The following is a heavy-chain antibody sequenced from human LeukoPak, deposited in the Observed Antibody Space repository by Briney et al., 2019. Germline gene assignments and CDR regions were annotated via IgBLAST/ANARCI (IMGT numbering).Heavy chain of an antibody. V-gene: IGHV1-69*05. D-gene: IGHD6-19*01. CDR1: GGTFSSYA. J-gene: IGHJ5*02. CDR3: ARDLRIASSGDWFDP. Sequence: SVKVSRKASGGTFSSYAINWVRQAPGQGLEWMGGVIPIFGAPNYAHRFQGRLTITTDESTRTAYMNLTSLRSEDTAVYYCARDLRIASSGDWFDPWGQGTLVTVSS. CDR2: VIPIFGAP.